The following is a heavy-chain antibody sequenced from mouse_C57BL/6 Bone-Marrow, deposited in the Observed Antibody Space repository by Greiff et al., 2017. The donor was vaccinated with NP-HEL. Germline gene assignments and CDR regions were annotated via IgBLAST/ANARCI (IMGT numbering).Heavy chain of an antibody. D-gene: IGHD1-2*01. Sequence: EVMLVESGGGLVQPGGSLKLSCAASGFTFSDSYMYWVRQTPEKRLEWVAYISNGGGSTYYPATVKGRFTISRDNAKNTLYLQMSRLKSEDTAMYYCARPIIDYYAMDYWGQGTSVTVSS. CDR2: ISNGGGST. CDR1: GFTFSDSY. V-gene: IGHV5-12*01. CDR3: ARPIIDYYAMDY. J-gene: IGHJ4*01.